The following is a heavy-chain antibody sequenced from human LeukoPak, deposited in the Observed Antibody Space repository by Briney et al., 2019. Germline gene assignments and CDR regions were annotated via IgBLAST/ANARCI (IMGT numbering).Heavy chain of an antibody. Sequence: ASVKVSCKASGYTFTSYAMNWVRQAPGQGLEWMGWINTNTGNPTYAQGFTGRFVFSLDTSVSTAYLQISSLKAEDTAVYYCAREGISSGWYAGYYYYYYMDVWGKGTTVTVSS. V-gene: IGHV7-4-1*02. J-gene: IGHJ6*03. D-gene: IGHD6-19*01. CDR1: GYTFTSYA. CDR3: AREGISSGWYAGYYYYYYMDV. CDR2: INTNTGNP.